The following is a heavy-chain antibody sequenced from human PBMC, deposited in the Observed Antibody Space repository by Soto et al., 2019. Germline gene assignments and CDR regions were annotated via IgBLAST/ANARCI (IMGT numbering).Heavy chain of an antibody. D-gene: IGHD3-22*01. V-gene: IGHV6-1*01. CDR2: TYYRSKWYN. CDR1: GDSVSSNSAA. Sequence: SQTLSLTCAISGDSVSSNSAAWNWIRQSPSRGLEWLGRTYYRSKWYNDYAVSVKSRITINPDTSKNQFSLQLNSVTPEDTAVYYCARVPFYDSSGYYSPYFDYWGQGTLVTVSS. J-gene: IGHJ4*02. CDR3: ARVPFYDSSGYYSPYFDY.